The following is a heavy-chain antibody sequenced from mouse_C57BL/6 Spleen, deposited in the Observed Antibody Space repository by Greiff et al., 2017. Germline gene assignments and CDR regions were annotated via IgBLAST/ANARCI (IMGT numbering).Heavy chain of an antibody. CDR2: IYPRSGNT. V-gene: IGHV1-81*01. D-gene: IGHD3-2*02. CDR1: GYTFTSYG. J-gene: IGHJ4*01. CDR3: ASGDSSGYVGSAMDY. Sequence: VQLQQSGAELARPGASVKLSCKASGYTFTSYGISWVKQRTGQGLEWIGEIYPRSGNTYYNEKFKGKATLTADKSSSTAYMELRSLTSEDSAVYFCASGDSSGYVGSAMDYWGQGTSVTVSS.